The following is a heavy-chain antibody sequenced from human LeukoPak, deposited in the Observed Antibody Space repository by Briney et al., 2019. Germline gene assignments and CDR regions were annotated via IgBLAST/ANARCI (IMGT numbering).Heavy chain of an antibody. J-gene: IGHJ4*02. V-gene: IGHV1-8*01. CDR3: ARGPPVSYSGSYYANY. CDR1: GYTFTSYD. CDR2: MNPNSGNT. Sequence: GASVKVSCKASGYTFTSYDINWVRQATGQGLEWMGWMNPNSGNTGYAQKFQGRVTMTRDTSISTAYMELSRLTSDDTAVYYCARGPPVSYSGSYYANYWGQGTLVTVSS. D-gene: IGHD1-26*01.